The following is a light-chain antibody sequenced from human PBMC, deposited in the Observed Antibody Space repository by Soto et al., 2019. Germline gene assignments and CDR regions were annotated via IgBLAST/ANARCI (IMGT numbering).Light chain of an antibody. J-gene: IGLJ2*01. V-gene: IGLV2-14*01. CDR2: EVS. CDR3: ASYPRSSTSVI. Sequence: QSALTQPASVSGSPGQSITISCTGTSSDVGGYKYVSWYQQHPDKAPKLIIFEVSNRPSGISSRFSGSKSGNTASLTISGLQAEDEADYYCASYPRSSTSVIFGRGTKLTVL. CDR1: SSDVGGYKY.